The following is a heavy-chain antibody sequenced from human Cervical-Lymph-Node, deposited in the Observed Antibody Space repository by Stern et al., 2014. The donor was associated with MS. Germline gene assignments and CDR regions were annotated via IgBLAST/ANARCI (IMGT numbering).Heavy chain of an antibody. V-gene: IGHV4-59*01. CDR2: IYYSGTT. CDR3: ARATDL. CDR1: GASITSYY. J-gene: IGHJ5*02. Sequence: AQPVESGPGLLRPSETLSLTCTVSGASITSYYWGWIRQPPRKGLEWIGYIYYSGTTNYNASLKGRVAISIDTSKTQFSLRLSSVTAADTAVYYCARATDLWGQGTLVTVSS.